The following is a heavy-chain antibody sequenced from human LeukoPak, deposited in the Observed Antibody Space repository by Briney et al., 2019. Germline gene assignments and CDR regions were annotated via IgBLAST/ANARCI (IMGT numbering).Heavy chain of an antibody. D-gene: IGHD5-18*01. CDR2: ISSSSDFI. Sequence: GGSLRLSCAASGFTFSSYSMNWVRQAPGKGLEWVSSISSSSDFIYYADSVKGRFTISRDNAKNSLYLQMNSLRAEDTAVYYCAREGGGYSYGYGYWGQGTLVTVSS. J-gene: IGHJ4*02. CDR1: GFTFSSYS. CDR3: AREGGGYSYGYGY. V-gene: IGHV3-21*01.